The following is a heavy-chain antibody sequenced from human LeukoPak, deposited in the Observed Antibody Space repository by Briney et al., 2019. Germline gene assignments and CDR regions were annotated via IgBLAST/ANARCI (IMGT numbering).Heavy chain of an antibody. CDR2: IMYDGSS. V-gene: IGHV4-34*01. D-gene: IGHD3-22*01. J-gene: IGHJ4*02. CDR1: GGFFSGYY. CDR3: ARGRYYFDSSGAFY. Sequence: PSETLSLICAVHGGFFSGYYRSWIRQPPGKGLEWIGEIMYDGSSNYHPSLKSRVSMSVDTSKNQFSLKMTSVTAADTAVYYCARGRYYFDSSGAFYWGQGTLVTVSS.